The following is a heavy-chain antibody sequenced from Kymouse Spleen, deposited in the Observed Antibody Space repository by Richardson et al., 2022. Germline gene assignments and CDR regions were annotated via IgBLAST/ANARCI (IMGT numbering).Heavy chain of an antibody. J-gene: IGHJ6*02. CDR1: GFTFSSYW. CDR3: ARGGWELLYYYYYGMDV. CDR2: IKQDGSEK. V-gene: IGHV3-7*01. Sequence: EVQLVESGGGLVQPGGSLRLSCAASGFTFSSYWMSWVRQAPGKGLEWVANIKQDGSEKYYVDSVKGRFTISRDNAKNSLYLQMNSLRAEDTAVYYCARGGWELLYYYYYGMDVWGQGTTVTVSS. D-gene: IGHD1-26*01.